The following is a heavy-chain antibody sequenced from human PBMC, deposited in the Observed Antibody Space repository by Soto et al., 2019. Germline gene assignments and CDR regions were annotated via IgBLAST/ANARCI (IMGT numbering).Heavy chain of an antibody. D-gene: IGHD6-25*01. Sequence: QVQLVQSGTEVKKPGASVNASCKAFGYTFTSYDFSWVRQVPGQGLEWRGWISAFNGDTQYSQTMKGRLTVTTDTATTTVHMELRSLTPADTAVYYCAREAGWQRMVPYDWGQGTLVTVS. J-gene: IGHJ4*02. CDR1: GYTFTSYD. V-gene: IGHV1-18*04. CDR2: ISAFNGDT. CDR3: AREAGWQRMVPYD.